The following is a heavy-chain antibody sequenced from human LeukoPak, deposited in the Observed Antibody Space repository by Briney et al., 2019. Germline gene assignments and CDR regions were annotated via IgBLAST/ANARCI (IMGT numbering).Heavy chain of an antibody. Sequence: PGGSLRLSCAASGFTFSSYGMHWVRQAPGKGLEWVAVISYDGSNKYYADSVKGRLTISRDNSKNTLYLQMNSLRAEDTAVYYCAKEGTYSGYLYWYFDLWGRGTLVTVSS. CDR2: ISYDGSNK. CDR3: AKEGTYSGYLYWYFDL. V-gene: IGHV3-30*18. CDR1: GFTFSSYG. D-gene: IGHD5-12*01. J-gene: IGHJ2*01.